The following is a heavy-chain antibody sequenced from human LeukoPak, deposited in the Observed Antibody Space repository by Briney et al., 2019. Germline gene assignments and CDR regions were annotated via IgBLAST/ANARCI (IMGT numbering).Heavy chain of an antibody. CDR2: MNPHSGNA. V-gene: IGHV1-8*02. J-gene: IGHJ5*02. D-gene: IGHD1-1*01. CDR1: GYTFTGYY. Sequence: ASVKVSCKASGYTFTGYYMHWVRQAAGQGLEWMGWMNPHSGNAGYAQKFQGRVTMTRDTSISTAYMELSSLTSDDTAVYYCARIPQRVPHNWFDPWGQGTLVTVSS. CDR3: ARIPQRVPHNWFDP.